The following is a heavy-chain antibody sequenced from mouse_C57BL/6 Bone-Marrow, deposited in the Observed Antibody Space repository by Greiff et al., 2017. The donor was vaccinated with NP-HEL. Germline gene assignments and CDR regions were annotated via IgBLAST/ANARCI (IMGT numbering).Heavy chain of an antibody. V-gene: IGHV5-17*01. CDR3: ASKLGRGYAMDY. J-gene: IGHJ4*01. Sequence: EVQGVESGGGLVKPGGSLKLSCAASGFTFSDYGMHWVRQAPERGLEWVAYISSGSSTIYYADTVKGRFTISRDNAKNNRFLQMTSLRSEETAMYYCASKLGRGYAMDYWGQGTSVTVSS. CDR1: GFTFSDYG. D-gene: IGHD4-1*01. CDR2: ISSGSSTI.